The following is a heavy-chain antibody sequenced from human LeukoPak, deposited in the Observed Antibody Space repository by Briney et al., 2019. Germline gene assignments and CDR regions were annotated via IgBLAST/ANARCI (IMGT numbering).Heavy chain of an antibody. V-gene: IGHV3-74*01. D-gene: IGHD1-14*01. Sequence: GGSLRLSCAASGFTFSSYWMHWVRQAPGKGLVWVSSIKSNGSSTSYADSVKGRFTISRDNAKNTLYLQMDSLRAEDTGVYYCARSNQADDYWGQGTLVTVSS. J-gene: IGHJ4*02. CDR2: IKSNGSST. CDR1: GFTFSSYW. CDR3: ARSNQADDY.